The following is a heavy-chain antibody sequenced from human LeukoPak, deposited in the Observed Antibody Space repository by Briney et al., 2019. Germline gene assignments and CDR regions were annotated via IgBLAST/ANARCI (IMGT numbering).Heavy chain of an antibody. D-gene: IGHD2-15*01. CDR2: MNPNSGNT. CDR1: GYTFTSYD. J-gene: IGHJ4*02. CDR3: ARGRAKRCSGGSCYFDY. Sequence: EASVKVSCKASGYTFTSYDINWVRQATGQGLEWMGWMNPNSGNTGYAQKFQGRVTITRNTSISTAYMGLSSLRSEDTAVYYCARGRAKRCSGGSCYFDYWGQGTLVTVSS. V-gene: IGHV1-8*03.